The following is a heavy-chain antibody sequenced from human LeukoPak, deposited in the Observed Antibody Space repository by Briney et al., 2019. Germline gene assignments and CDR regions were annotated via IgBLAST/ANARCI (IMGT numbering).Heavy chain of an antibody. D-gene: IGHD6-13*01. Sequence: SETLPSPALSLVALSVLTTGAGSGSPGKGLEWIGYIYFSGSTNYNPSLKSRVTISVDTSKNQFSLKLRSVTAADTAVYYCARGVYIAAAQYGYWGQGTLVTVSS. J-gene: IGHJ4*02. CDR3: ARGVYIAAAQYGY. V-gene: IGHV4-59*01. CDR1: VALSVLTT. CDR2: IYFSGST.